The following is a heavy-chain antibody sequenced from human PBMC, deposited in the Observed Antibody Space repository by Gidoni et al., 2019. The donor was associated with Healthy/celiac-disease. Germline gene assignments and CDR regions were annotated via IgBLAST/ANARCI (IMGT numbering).Heavy chain of an antibody. CDR3: VKDENTDMANHGAYFDY. V-gene: IGHV3-64D*08. Sequence: CSASGFTFSSYAMHWVRQAPGKGLEYVSAISSNGGSTYYADSVKGRFTISRDNSKNTLYLQRSSLRAEDTAVYYCVKDENTDMANHGAYFDYWGQGTLVTVSS. J-gene: IGHJ4*02. CDR2: ISSNGGST. D-gene: IGHD5-18*01. CDR1: GFTFSSYA.